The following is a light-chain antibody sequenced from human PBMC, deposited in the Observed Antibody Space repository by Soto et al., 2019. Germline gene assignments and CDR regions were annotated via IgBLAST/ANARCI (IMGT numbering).Light chain of an antibody. J-gene: IGKJ1*01. Sequence: DIQMTQSPSTVSASVGDRVTITCRASRSISSWLAWYQQKPGKAPKLLIYKASSLESGVPSRFSGSGSGTEFTLTISSLQPDDFATYYCQQYNSYWTFGQGTKVEIK. CDR1: RSISSW. V-gene: IGKV1-5*03. CDR3: QQYNSYWT. CDR2: KAS.